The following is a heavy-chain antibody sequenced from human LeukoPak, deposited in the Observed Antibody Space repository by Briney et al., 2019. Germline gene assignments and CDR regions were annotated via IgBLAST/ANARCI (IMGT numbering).Heavy chain of an antibody. Sequence: SETLSLTCAVYGGSFSGYYWSWIRQPPGKGLEWIGEINHSGSTNYNPSLKSRVTISVDTSKNQFSLKLSSVTAADTAVYYCARRYCSSTSCYRNYYGIDVWGQGTTVTVSS. CDR1: GGSFSGYY. CDR2: INHSGST. V-gene: IGHV4-34*01. J-gene: IGHJ6*02. CDR3: ARRYCSSTSCYRNYYGIDV. D-gene: IGHD2-2*01.